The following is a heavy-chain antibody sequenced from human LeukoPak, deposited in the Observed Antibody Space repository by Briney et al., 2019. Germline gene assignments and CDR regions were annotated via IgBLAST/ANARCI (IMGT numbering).Heavy chain of an antibody. V-gene: IGHV1-8*03. Sequence: ASVKVSCKASGYTFTSYDINWVRQATGQGLEWMGWMNPNSGNTGYAQKFQGRVTITRNTSISTAYMELRSLRSDDTAVYYCARVVRGYYYMDVWGKGTTVTVSS. J-gene: IGHJ6*03. D-gene: IGHD3-10*01. CDR1: GYTFTSYD. CDR2: MNPNSGNT. CDR3: ARVVRGYYYMDV.